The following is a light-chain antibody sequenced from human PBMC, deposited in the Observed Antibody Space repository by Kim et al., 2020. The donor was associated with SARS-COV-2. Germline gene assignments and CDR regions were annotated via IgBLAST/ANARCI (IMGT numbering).Light chain of an antibody. Sequence: ASVGDRVTITCRASQSISRYLYWYQQKPGKVPKVLIYVASSLHNGVPSRFSGSGSVTDFTLTITSLQPEDFATYYCQQSYNIPRTFGEGTKVDIK. J-gene: IGKJ1*01. CDR1: QSISRY. CDR3: QQSYNIPRT. CDR2: VAS. V-gene: IGKV1-39*01.